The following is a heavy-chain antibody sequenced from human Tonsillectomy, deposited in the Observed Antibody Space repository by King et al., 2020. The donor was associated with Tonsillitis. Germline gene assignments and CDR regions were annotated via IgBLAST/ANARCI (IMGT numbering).Heavy chain of an antibody. J-gene: IGHJ4*02. D-gene: IGHD3-22*01. Sequence: QLVQSGAEVKKPGESLKISCKGSGYSFTSYWIGWVRQMPGKGLEWMGIIYPGDSDTRYSPSFQGQVTISADKSISTAYLQWSSLKASDTAMYYCARCRGSYDSSGYYYSYYFDYWGQGTLVTVS. CDR2: IYPGDSDT. CDR1: GYSFTSYW. CDR3: ARCRGSYDSSGYYYSYYFDY. V-gene: IGHV5-51*03.